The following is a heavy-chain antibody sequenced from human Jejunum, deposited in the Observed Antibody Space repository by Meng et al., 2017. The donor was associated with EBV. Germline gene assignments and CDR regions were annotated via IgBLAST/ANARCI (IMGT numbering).Heavy chain of an antibody. D-gene: IGHD3-16*01. CDR3: AREGLVGDLRYFDL. CDR1: AYTFAGYY. V-gene: IGHV1-2*06. CDR2: INPNSGGA. Sequence: QGPLVQSGAEVKKPGASVKVSCKASAYTFAGYYMHWVRQAPGQGLEWMGRINPNSGGANYAQKFQGRVTMTRDTSISTAYMELSRLRSDDTAVYYCAREGLVGDLRYFDLWGRGTLVTVSS. J-gene: IGHJ2*01.